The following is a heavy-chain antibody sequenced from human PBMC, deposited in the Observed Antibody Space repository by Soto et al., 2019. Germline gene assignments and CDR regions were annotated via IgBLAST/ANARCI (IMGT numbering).Heavy chain of an antibody. CDR1: GFTFSSYA. CDR2: ITGSGGST. V-gene: IGHV3-23*01. D-gene: IGHD1-26*01. J-gene: IGHJ3*01. Sequence: EVQLLESGVGLVQPGGSLRLSCAASGFTFSSYAMSWVPQAPGKGLEWVSAITGSGGSTYYADSVKGRFTISREDSTHSLSRQMSSRRDEGKAVYCCLCGREWDLLSLDAFDFWGQGTMVTASS. CDR3: LCGREWDLLSLDAFDF.